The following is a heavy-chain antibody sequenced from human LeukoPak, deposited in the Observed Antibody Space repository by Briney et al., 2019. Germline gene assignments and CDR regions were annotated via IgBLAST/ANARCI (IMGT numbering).Heavy chain of an antibody. Sequence: GGSLRLSCAASGFTVSSNYMSWVRQAPGKGLERVSVIYSGGSTYYADSVKGRFTISRDNSKNTLYLQMNSLRAEDTAVYYCARGAADYYGSGSYFDYWGQGTLVTVSS. CDR1: GFTVSSNY. D-gene: IGHD3-10*01. J-gene: IGHJ4*02. CDR3: ARGAADYYGSGSYFDY. V-gene: IGHV3-53*01. CDR2: IYSGGST.